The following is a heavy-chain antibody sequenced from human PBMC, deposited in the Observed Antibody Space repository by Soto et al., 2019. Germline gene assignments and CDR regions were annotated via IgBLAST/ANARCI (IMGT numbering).Heavy chain of an antibody. D-gene: IGHD3-22*01. CDR3: AWHYYDSSGYYSIDY. J-gene: IGHJ4*02. V-gene: IGHV5-51*01. Sequence: PGESLKISCRGSGYSFTSYWIGWVRQMTGKGLEWMGIIYPGDSDTRYSPSFQGQVTISADKSISTAYLQWSSLKASDTAMYYCAWHYYDSSGYYSIDYWGQGTLVTVSS. CDR2: IYPGDSDT. CDR1: GYSFTSYW.